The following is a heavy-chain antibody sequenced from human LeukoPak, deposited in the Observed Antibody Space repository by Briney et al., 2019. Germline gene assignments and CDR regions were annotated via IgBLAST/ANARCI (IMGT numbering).Heavy chain of an antibody. CDR1: GFTFSSYS. J-gene: IGHJ6*04. Sequence: PGGSLRLSCAASGFTFSSYSMNWVRQAPGKGLEWVSSTSSSSSYIYYADSVKGRFTISRDNAKNSLYLQMNSLRAEDTAVYYCARDRTNDFWSGLDVWGKGTTVTVSS. V-gene: IGHV3-21*01. CDR2: TSSSSSYI. D-gene: IGHD3-3*01. CDR3: ARDRTNDFWSGLDV.